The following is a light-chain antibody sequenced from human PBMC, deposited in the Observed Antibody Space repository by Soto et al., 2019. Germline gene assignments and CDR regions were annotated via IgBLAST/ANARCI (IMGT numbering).Light chain of an antibody. V-gene: IGLV2-14*02. J-gene: IGLJ1*01. CDR2: EAT. CDR1: SNDVGRYNL. Sequence: QSALTQPASVSGSPGQSITISCTGTSNDVGRYNLVSWYQHHPGKAPKLIIYEATKRPSGVSDRFSGSKSGNTASLTISGLQAADEADYYCSSYTAGGTIFGTGTKLTVL. CDR3: SSYTAGGTI.